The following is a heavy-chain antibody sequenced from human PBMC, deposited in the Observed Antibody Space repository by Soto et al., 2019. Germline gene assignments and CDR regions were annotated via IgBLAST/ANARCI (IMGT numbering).Heavy chain of an antibody. CDR2: ISTDKGNT. Sequence: GASVKVSCKASGYTFTSYGISWVRQAPGQGLEWMGWISTDKGNTNYAQKFQGRVTKTTDTSTSTAYMELRSLRSDDTAVYYCATRSPAFDYWGQGTLVTVSS. J-gene: IGHJ4*02. V-gene: IGHV1-18*01. CDR3: ATRSPAFDY. CDR1: GYTFTSYG.